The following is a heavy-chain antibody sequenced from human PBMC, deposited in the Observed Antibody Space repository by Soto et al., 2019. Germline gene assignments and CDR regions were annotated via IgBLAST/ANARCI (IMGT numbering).Heavy chain of an antibody. V-gene: IGHV2-5*02. CDR3: XXXXXYNTTXXXXFDY. CDR2: IYWDDDK. J-gene: IGHJ4*02. D-gene: IGHD1-20*01. CDR1: GFSLSTSGVG. Sequence: QITLKESGPTLVKPTQTLTLTCTFSGFSLSTSGVGVGXXRQPXGKALEWLTLIYWDDDKRFRSSLKSRLTISKDTSXXXXXXXXXXXXXXXXXXXXXXXXXXYNTTXXXXFDYWGRGTLVTVSS.